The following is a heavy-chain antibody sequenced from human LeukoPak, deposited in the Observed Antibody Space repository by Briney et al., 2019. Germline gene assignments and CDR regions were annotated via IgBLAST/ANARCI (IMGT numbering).Heavy chain of an antibody. CDR3: ATTTGYSSGWYIV. CDR2: INHSGST. D-gene: IGHD6-19*01. J-gene: IGHJ4*02. Sequence: SETLSLTCAVYGGSFSGYYWSWIRQPPGKGLEWIGEINHSGSTNYNPSLKSRVTISVDTSKNQFSLKLGSVTAADTAVYYCATTTGYSSGWYIVWGQGTLVTVSS. CDR1: GGSFSGYY. V-gene: IGHV4-34*01.